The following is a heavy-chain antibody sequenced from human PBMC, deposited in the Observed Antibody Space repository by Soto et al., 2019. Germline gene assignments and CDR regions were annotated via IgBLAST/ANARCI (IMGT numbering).Heavy chain of an antibody. CDR1: GFTFTNYA. Sequence: PGGSLRLSCAASGFTFTNYAVRWVRQAPGSGLEWVSSISGSGGSTFYTNSVKGRFTISRDNSKDTLYLQMNSLRAEDTAVYYCAKTDGGPLDYWGQGTLVTVSS. V-gene: IGHV3-23*01. CDR3: AKTDGGPLDY. D-gene: IGHD3-16*01. J-gene: IGHJ4*02. CDR2: ISGSGGST.